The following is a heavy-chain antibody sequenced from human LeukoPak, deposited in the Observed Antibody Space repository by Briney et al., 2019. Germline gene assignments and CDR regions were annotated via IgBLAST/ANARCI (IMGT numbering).Heavy chain of an antibody. J-gene: IGHJ4*02. CDR2: INPNSGGT. CDR3: ARDGGDGYNAYYFDY. V-gene: IGHV1-2*02. Sequence: GASVKVSCKASGYTFTGYYIHWVRQAPGQGLEWMGWINPNSGGTNYAQKFQGRVTMTRDTSISTAYMELSRLRSDDTAVYYCARDGGDGYNAYYFDYWGQGTLVTVSS. D-gene: IGHD5-24*01. CDR1: GYTFTGYY.